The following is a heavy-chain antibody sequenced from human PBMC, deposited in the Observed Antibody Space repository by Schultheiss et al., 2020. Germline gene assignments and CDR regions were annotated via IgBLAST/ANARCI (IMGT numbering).Heavy chain of an antibody. CDR3: AKTRLPRQGSDYYGMDV. D-gene: IGHD3-10*01. Sequence: GGSLRLSCAASGFTFDDYAMHWVRQAPGKGLEWVAVISYDGSNKYYADSVKGRFTISRDNSKNTLYLQMNSLRPEDTALYYCAKTRLPRQGSDYYGMDVWGQGTTVTVSS. J-gene: IGHJ6*02. CDR1: GFTFDDYA. V-gene: IGHV3-30*18. CDR2: ISYDGSNK.